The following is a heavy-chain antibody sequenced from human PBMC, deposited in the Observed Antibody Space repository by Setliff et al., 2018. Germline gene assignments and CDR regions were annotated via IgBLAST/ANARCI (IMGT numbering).Heavy chain of an antibody. CDR2: LYYSGTT. V-gene: IGHV4-59*01. D-gene: IGHD3-22*01. CDR3: AREGDTSGYYYGGGFDY. CDR1: GASISGYY. Sequence: SETLSLTCSVSGASISGYYWSWIRQSPTKGLEWIGSLYYSGTTSYNPSLKSRVTMSADTSKRQFFLKLSSVTTADTALYYCAREGDTSGYYYGGGFDYWGQGTLVTV. J-gene: IGHJ4*02.